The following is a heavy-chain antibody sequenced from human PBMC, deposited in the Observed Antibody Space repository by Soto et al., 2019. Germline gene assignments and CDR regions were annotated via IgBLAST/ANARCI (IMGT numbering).Heavy chain of an antibody. CDR1: GYTFTSYG. J-gene: IGHJ5*02. CDR2: ISAYNGNT. D-gene: IGHD1-1*01. V-gene: IGHV1-18*01. CDR3: ARDVYNWNDEGEAGRNWFDP. Sequence: QVQLVQSGAEVKKPGASVKVSCKASGYTFTSYGISWVRQAPGQGLEWMGWISAYNGNTNYAQKLQGRVTMTTDTSTSTAYMELRGLRSDDTAVYYGARDVYNWNDEGEAGRNWFDPWGQGTLVTVSS.